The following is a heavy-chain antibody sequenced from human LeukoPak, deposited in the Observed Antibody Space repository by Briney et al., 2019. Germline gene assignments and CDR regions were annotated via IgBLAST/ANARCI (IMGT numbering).Heavy chain of an antibody. Sequence: ASVKVSCKASGYTFTSYGISWVRQAPGQGLEWMGWISAYNGNTNYAQKLQGRVTMTRDMSTSTVYMELSSLRSEDTAVYYCARDLQSDYWGQGTLVTVSS. CDR2: ISAYNGNT. CDR3: ARDLQSDY. J-gene: IGHJ4*02. CDR1: GYTFTSYG. V-gene: IGHV1-18*01.